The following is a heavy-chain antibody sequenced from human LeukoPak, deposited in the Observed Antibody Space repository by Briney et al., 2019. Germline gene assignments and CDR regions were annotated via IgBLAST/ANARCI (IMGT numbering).Heavy chain of an antibody. CDR2: IYYDGSNK. CDR3: ARDTFYSSGVYGLDV. J-gene: IGHJ6*02. Sequence: GGSLRLSCAASGFIFSSYGMHWVRQAPGKGLEWVAVIYYDGSNKYYADSVRGRFTISRDNSKNTLFLQMSSLRAEDTAVYYCARDTFYSSGVYGLDVWGQGTAVTVSS. V-gene: IGHV3-33*01. D-gene: IGHD3-22*01. CDR1: GFIFSSYG.